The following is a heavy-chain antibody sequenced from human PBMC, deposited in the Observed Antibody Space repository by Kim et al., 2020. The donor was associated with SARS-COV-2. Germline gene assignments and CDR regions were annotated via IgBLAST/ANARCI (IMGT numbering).Heavy chain of an antibody. CDR1: GFTFSSYA. Sequence: GGSLRLSCSASGFTFSSYAFHWVRQAPGRGLESVSAITTNGGSTYYADSVKGRFTISRDNSKNTLYLQMSSLRAEDTAVYYCVKDRGSTGSYYDVSYWGQGTLVTVSS. V-gene: IGHV3-64D*06. D-gene: IGHD1-26*01. CDR3: VKDRGSTGSYYDVSY. J-gene: IGHJ4*02. CDR2: ITTNGGST.